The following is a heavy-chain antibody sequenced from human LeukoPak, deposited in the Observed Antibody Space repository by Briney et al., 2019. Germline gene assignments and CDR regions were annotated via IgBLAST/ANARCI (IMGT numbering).Heavy chain of an antibody. CDR2: IYTSGST. V-gene: IGHV4-4*07. J-gene: IGHJ4*02. Sequence: PSETLSLTCTVSGGSISSYYWSWIRQPAGKGLEWIGRIYTSGSTNYNPSLKSRVTISVDTSKNQFSLKLSSVTAADTAVYYCARDLDGYSPYYFDYWGQGTLVTVSS. D-gene: IGHD3-22*01. CDR3: ARDLDGYSPYYFDY. CDR1: GGSISSYY.